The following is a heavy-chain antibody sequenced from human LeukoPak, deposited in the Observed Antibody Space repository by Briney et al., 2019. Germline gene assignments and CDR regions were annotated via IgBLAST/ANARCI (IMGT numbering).Heavy chain of an antibody. J-gene: IGHJ3*02. D-gene: IGHD5-18*01. CDR1: GYSFTTYW. V-gene: IGHV5-51*01. CDR3: ATRGYSYGSAFDI. Sequence: GESLKISCKASGYSFTTYWIGWVRQMPGKGLEWMGITFPGGSDTRYSPSFQGQVTISADKPISTAYLQWSSLKASDTAMYYCATRGYSYGSAFDIWGQGTMVTVSS. CDR2: TFPGGSDT.